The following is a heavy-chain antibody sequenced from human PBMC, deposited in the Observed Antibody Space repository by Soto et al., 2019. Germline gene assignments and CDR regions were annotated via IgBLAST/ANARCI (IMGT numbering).Heavy chain of an antibody. Sequence: PSETLSLTCTVSGGPISSGGYYWSWIRQHPGKGLEWIGYIYYSGSTYYNPSLKSRVTISVDTSKNQFSLKLSSVTAADTAVYYCARGPPLGYCSSTSCYTGAFDPWGQGTLVTVSS. V-gene: IGHV4-31*03. CDR2: IYYSGST. D-gene: IGHD2-2*02. J-gene: IGHJ5*02. CDR1: GGPISSGGYY. CDR3: ARGPPLGYCSSTSCYTGAFDP.